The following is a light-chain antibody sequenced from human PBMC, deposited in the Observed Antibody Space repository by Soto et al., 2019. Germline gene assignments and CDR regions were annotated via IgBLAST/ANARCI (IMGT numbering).Light chain of an antibody. V-gene: IGKV3-20*01. CDR3: HQYGISPPVT. Sequence: EIVMTQSPATLSVSPGERATLSCRASQSVSSTYLAWYQQKPGQSPRLLIHGASSRATGIPDRFSGSGSGTDFTLTINRLEPEDFAVYYCHQYGISPPVTFGQGTRLEIK. CDR2: GAS. J-gene: IGKJ5*01. CDR1: QSVSSTY.